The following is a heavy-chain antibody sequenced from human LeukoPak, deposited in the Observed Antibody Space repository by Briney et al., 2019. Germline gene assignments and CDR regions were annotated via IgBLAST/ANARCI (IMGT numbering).Heavy chain of an antibody. V-gene: IGHV4-34*01. CDR1: GGSFSGYY. CDR2: INHSGST. CDR3: ARVAYCGGDCYSPYYFDY. Sequence: SETLSLTCAVYGGSFSGYYWSWVPQPPEKGLEWIGEINHSGSTNYNPSLKSRVTISVDTSKNQFSLKLSSVTAADTAVYYCARVAYCGGDCYSPYYFDYWGQGTLVTVSS. D-gene: IGHD2-21*02. J-gene: IGHJ4*02.